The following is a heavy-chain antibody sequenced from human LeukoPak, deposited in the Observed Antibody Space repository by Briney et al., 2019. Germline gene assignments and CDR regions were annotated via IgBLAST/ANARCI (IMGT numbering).Heavy chain of an antibody. CDR2: IWFDGSKN. V-gene: IGHV3-33*01. D-gene: IGHD4-17*01. Sequence: GGSLRLPCAASGITFSRHGMHWVRQAPGKGLEWVAAIWFDGSKNYYADSVKGRFTISRDNTKNTLYLQMNYLRADDTAVYFCARYYGDYGGFDYWGQGTLVTVSS. CDR1: GITFSRHG. CDR3: ARYYGDYGGFDY. J-gene: IGHJ4*02.